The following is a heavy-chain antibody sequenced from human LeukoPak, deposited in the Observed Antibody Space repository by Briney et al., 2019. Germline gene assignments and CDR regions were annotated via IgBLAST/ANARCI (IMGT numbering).Heavy chain of an antibody. CDR2: ISWNSGSI. Sequence: GGSLRLSCAASGFTFDDYAMPWLRQAPGKGLEGVSGISWNSGSIGHAVSVKGRFTIFRDNAKNSLYLQMNSLRAEDTALYYCAKADGIAARRSVDYWGQGTLVTVSS. CDR1: GFTFDDYA. D-gene: IGHD6-6*01. CDR3: AKADGIAARRSVDY. J-gene: IGHJ4*02. V-gene: IGHV3-9*01.